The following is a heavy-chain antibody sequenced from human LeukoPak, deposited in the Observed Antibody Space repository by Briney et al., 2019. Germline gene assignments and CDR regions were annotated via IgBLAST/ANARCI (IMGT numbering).Heavy chain of an antibody. D-gene: IGHD6-25*01. J-gene: IGHJ4*02. V-gene: IGHV4-59*01. CDR1: GGSFSGYY. CDR3: ARVQRIAARLYYDF. Sequence: SSETLSLTCAVYGGSFSGYYWSWIRQPPGKGLEWIGYIYYSGSTNYNPSLKSRVTISVDTSKNQFSLKLSSVTTADTAVYYCARVQRIAARLYYDFWGQGTLVTVSS. CDR2: IYYSGST.